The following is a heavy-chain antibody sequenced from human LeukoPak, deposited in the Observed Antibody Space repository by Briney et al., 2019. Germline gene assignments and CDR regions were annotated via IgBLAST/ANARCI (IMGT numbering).Heavy chain of an antibody. CDR3: AGTSIAAPIVDP. CDR1: GGTFSSYA. Sequence: ASVKVSCKASGGTFSSYAISWVRQAPGQGLEWMGGIIPIFGTANYAQKFQGRVTITADKSTSTAYMELSSLRSEDTAVYYCAGTSIAAPIVDPWGQGTLVTVSS. J-gene: IGHJ5*02. CDR2: IIPIFGTA. V-gene: IGHV1-69*06. D-gene: IGHD6-6*01.